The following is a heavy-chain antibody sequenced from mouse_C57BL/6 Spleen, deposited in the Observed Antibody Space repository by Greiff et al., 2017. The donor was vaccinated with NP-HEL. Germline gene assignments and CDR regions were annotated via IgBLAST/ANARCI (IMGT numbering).Heavy chain of an antibody. CDR2: IDPSDSYT. J-gene: IGHJ4*01. Sequence: QVQLQQPGAELVMPGASVKLSCKASGYTFTSYWMHWVKQRPGQGLEWIGEIDPSDSYTNYNQKFKGKSTLTVDKSSSTAYMQLLSLTSEDSAVYYCARWDYGSSFYAMDYWGQGTSVTVSS. CDR1: GYTFTSYW. CDR3: ARWDYGSSFYAMDY. D-gene: IGHD1-1*01. V-gene: IGHV1-69*01.